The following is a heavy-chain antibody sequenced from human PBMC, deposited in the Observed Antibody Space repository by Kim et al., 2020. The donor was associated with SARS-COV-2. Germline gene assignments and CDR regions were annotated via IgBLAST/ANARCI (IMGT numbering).Heavy chain of an antibody. CDR1: GYTFTSYY. V-gene: IGHV1-46*01. Sequence: ASVKVSCKASGYTFTSYYMHWVRQAPGQGLEWMGIINPSGGSTSYAQKFQGRVTMTRDTSTSTVYMELSSLRSEDTAVYYCARGGYYDNLYSRDAFDIWGQGTMVTVSS. D-gene: IGHD3-22*01. CDR3: ARGGYYDNLYSRDAFDI. CDR2: INPSGGST. J-gene: IGHJ3*02.